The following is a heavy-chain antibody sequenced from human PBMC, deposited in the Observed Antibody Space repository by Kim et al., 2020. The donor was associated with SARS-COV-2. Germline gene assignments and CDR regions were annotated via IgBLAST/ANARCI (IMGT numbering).Heavy chain of an antibody. D-gene: IGHD1-26*01. CDR1: GFTFSSYA. V-gene: IGHV3-30-3*01. Sequence: GGSLRLSCAASGFTFSSYAMHWVRQAPGKGLEWVAVISYDGSNKYYADSVKGRFTISRDNSKNTLYLQMNSLRAEDTAVYYCARSLGGSYYYGMDVCGQGTTVTVSS. CDR2: ISYDGSNK. J-gene: IGHJ6*02. CDR3: ARSLGGSYYYGMDV.